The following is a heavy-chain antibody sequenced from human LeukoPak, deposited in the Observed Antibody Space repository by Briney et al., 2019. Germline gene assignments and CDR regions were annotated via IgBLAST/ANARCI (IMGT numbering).Heavy chain of an antibody. Sequence: SETLSLTCTVSGGSISSGSYYWSWIRQPAGKGLEWIGHIYTSGSTNYNPSLKSRVTISLDTSKNQFSLKLSSVTAAHTAVYYCARGGFGELFDYWGQGTLVTVSS. CDR1: GGSISSGSYY. D-gene: IGHD3-10*01. V-gene: IGHV4-61*09. J-gene: IGHJ4*02. CDR2: IYTSGST. CDR3: ARGGFGELFDY.